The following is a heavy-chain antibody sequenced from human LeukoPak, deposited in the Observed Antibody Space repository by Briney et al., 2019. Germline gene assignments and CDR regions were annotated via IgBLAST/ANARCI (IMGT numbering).Heavy chain of an antibody. CDR3: ARPRIAARSFDY. J-gene: IGHJ4*02. CDR2: ISSSGNSI. Sequence: GGSLRLSCAASGFTFSSYEMNWVRQAPGKGLEWISYISSSGNSIYYADSLKGRFTISRDNAKNSLYLQMNSLRAEDTAVYYCARPRIAARSFDYWGQGTLVTASS. V-gene: IGHV3-48*03. CDR1: GFTFSSYE. D-gene: IGHD6-6*01.